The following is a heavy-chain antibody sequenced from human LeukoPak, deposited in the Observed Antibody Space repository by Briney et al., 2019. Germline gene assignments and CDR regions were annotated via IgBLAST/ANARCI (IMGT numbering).Heavy chain of an antibody. D-gene: IGHD6-19*01. CDR2: INPTGGST. CDR1: GYTFTSHH. CDR3: ARGPPLYSSGWELDH. Sequence: ASVKVSCKASGYTFTSHHMYWVRQAPGQGLEWMGLINPTGGSTNYAQRFQGRVTMTRDTSTSTVFVELNSLRSDDTAVYYCARGPPLYSSGWELDHWGQGALVTVSS. J-gene: IGHJ4*02. V-gene: IGHV1-46*01.